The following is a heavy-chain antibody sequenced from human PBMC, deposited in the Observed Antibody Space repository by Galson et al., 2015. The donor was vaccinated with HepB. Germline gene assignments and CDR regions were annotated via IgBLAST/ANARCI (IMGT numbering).Heavy chain of an antibody. Sequence: TLSLTCTVSGGSISSGSYYWSWIRQPAGKGLEWIGRIYTSGSTNYNPSLKSRVTISVDTSKNQFSLRLSSVTAADTAVYYCARAKEFWSDSEWFDPWGQGTLVTVSS. D-gene: IGHD3-3*01. V-gene: IGHV4-61*02. CDR2: IYTSGST. J-gene: IGHJ5*02. CDR1: GGSISSGSYY. CDR3: ARAKEFWSDSEWFDP.